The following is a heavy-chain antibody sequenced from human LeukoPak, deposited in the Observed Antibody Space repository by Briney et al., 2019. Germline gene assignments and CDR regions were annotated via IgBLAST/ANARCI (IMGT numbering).Heavy chain of an antibody. J-gene: IGHJ3*02. CDR2: IYYSGST. CDR1: GGSISSYY. D-gene: IGHD4-17*01. Sequence: SETLSLTCTVSGGSISSYYWSWIRQPPGKGLEWIENIYYSGSTNYNPSLKSRVTITVDTSKNQFSLELSSVTAADTAVYYCAREQTTVTTAGAFDIWGQGTMVTVSS. V-gene: IGHV4-59*01. CDR3: AREQTTVTTAGAFDI.